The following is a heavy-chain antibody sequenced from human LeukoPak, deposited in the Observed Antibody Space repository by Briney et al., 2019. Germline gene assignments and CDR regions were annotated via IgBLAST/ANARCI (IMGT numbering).Heavy chain of an antibody. CDR3: ARSSYSSSSSV. V-gene: IGHV3-7*03. CDR1: GFTFSSYG. D-gene: IGHD6-6*01. Sequence: GGSLRLSCAASGFTFSSYGMSWVRQAPGKGLEWVASINSDGSEGYYADVVKGRFTISGDNAKNSLYLQINSLRAEDTAVYYCARSSYSSSSSVWGQGTMVTVSS. J-gene: IGHJ3*01. CDR2: INSDGSEG.